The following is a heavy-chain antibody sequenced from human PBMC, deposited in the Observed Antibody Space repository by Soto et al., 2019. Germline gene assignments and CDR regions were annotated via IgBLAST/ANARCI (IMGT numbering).Heavy chain of an antibody. V-gene: IGHV4-59*01. D-gene: IGHD3-22*01. CDR1: GDSISSYY. J-gene: IGHJ4*02. Sequence: PSETLSLTCTVSGDSISSYYWSWIRQPPGKGLEWIGYIYFSGTTDYNPSLKGRVTISLDKSKNQFSLKLSSVTAADTAVYYCAREGDMKFHSDSSDEPGYWGQGTLVTVSS. CDR3: AREGDMKFHSDSSDEPGY. CDR2: IYFSGTT.